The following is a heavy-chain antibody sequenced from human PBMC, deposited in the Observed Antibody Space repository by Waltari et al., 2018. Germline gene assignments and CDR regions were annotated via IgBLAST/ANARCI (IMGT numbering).Heavy chain of an antibody. J-gene: IGHJ5*02. CDR3: ARDRGRGLYLDA. CDR2: VLRTGKT. D-gene: IGHD2-15*01. CDR1: GDSVTSTNW. Sequence: QLQLQESGPGLVEPSWTLSLSCAVSGDSVTSTNWWSWVRPSPQRGLEWIGQVLRTGKTNYSPPFASRVTMSLDASNNRFSLRVTSATAADTAVYYCARDRGRGLYLDAWGPGTLVTVSP. V-gene: IGHV4-4*02.